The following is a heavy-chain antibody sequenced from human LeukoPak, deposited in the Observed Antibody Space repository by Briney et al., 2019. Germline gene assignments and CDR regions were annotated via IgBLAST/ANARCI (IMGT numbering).Heavy chain of an antibody. J-gene: IGHJ4*02. Sequence: ASVKVSCKASGGTFSSYAISWVRQAPGQGLEWMGGIIPIFGTANYAQKFQGRVTITADESTSTAYMGLSSLRSEDTAVYYCARVRRGYYDSSGYFDYWGQGTLVTVSS. CDR3: ARVRRGYYDSSGYFDY. D-gene: IGHD3-22*01. CDR2: IIPIFGTA. CDR1: GGTFSSYA. V-gene: IGHV1-69*13.